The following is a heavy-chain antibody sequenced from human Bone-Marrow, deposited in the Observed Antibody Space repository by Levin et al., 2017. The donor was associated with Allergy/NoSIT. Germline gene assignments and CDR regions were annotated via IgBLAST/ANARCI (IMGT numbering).Heavy chain of an antibody. V-gene: IGHV4-31*03. J-gene: IGHJ4*02. Sequence: SETLSLTCTVSGGSISGGGYYWSWIRQHPGKGLEWIVYIYYSGNTYYNPSLKSRVIISVVTSKNQLSLKLTSVTVADADVYYCARFNGYDFDYWGQGTLVTVSS. CDR1: GGSISGGGYY. CDR3: ARFNGYDFDY. CDR2: IYYSGNT. D-gene: IGHD5-12*01.